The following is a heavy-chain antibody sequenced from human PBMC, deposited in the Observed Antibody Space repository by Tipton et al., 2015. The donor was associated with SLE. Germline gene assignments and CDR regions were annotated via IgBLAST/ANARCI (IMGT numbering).Heavy chain of an antibody. D-gene: IGHD6-19*01. J-gene: IGHJ4*02. CDR2: IYYSGST. V-gene: IGHV4-39*07. CDR3: ARGDSSGWLD. Sequence: LRLSCTVSGGSISSSSYYWGWIRQPPGKGLEWIGSIYYSGSTYYNPSLKSRVTVSVDTSKNQFSLKLSSVTAADTAVYYCARGDSSGWLDWGQGTLVTVSS. CDR1: GGSISSSSYY.